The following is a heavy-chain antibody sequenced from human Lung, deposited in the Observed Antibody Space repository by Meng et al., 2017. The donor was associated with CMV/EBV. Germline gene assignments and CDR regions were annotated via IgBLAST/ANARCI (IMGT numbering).Heavy chain of an antibody. D-gene: IGHD3-3*01. CDR1: GFTFRSYD. CDR2: ISNDARNK. Sequence: SCAASGFTFRSYDMHWVRQAPGKGLEWVAVISNDARNKYYADSVKGRFTISRDNTKNTLYLQMNSLRAEDTAVYYCAREQRLLEWLFRTSNDDYGMDVWXQGTXVTVSS. CDR3: AREQRLLEWLFRTSNDDYGMDV. V-gene: IGHV3-30*04. J-gene: IGHJ6*02.